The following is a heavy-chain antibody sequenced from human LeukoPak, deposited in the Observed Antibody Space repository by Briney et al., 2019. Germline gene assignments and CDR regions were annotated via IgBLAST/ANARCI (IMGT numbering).Heavy chain of an antibody. CDR2: ISYDGSNK. V-gene: IGHV3-30*18. D-gene: IGHD6-19*01. J-gene: IGHJ6*02. Sequence: GGSLRLSCAASGFTFSSYGMHWVRQAPGKGLEWVAVISYDGSNKYYADSVKGRFTISRDNPKNTLYLQMNSLRAEDTAVYYCAKSTSAGYYYYGMDVWGQGTTVTVSS. CDR3: AKSTSAGYYYYGMDV. CDR1: GFTFSSYG.